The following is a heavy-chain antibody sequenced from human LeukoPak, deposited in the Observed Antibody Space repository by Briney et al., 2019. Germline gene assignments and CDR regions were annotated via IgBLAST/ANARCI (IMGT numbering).Heavy chain of an antibody. CDR2: IYYSGST. J-gene: IGHJ4*02. CDR1: GGSISSSSYY. D-gene: IGHD4-17*01. V-gene: IGHV4-39*07. CDR3: ATYGEGKFDY. Sequence: PSETLSLTCTVSGGSISSSSYYWGWIRQPPGKGLEWIGSIYYSGSTYHNPSLKSRVTISVDTSKNQFSLKLSSVTAADTAVYYCATYGEGKFDYWAREPWSPSPQ.